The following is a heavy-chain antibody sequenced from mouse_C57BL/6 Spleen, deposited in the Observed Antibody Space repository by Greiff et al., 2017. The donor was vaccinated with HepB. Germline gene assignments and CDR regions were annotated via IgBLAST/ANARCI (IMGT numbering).Heavy chain of an antibody. CDR2: ISYDGSN. CDR3: AREDYGSSSFAY. D-gene: IGHD1-1*01. CDR1: GYSITSGYY. V-gene: IGHV3-6*01. J-gene: IGHJ3*01. Sequence: EVKLMESGPGLVKPSQSLSLTCSVTGYSITSGYYWNWIRQFPGNNLEWLGYISYDGSNNYNPSLKNRISITRDTSKNQFFLKLNSVTTEDTATYYCAREDYGSSSFAYWGQGTLVTVSA.